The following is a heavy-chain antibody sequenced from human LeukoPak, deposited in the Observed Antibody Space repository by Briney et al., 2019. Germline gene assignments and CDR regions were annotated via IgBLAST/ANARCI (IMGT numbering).Heavy chain of an antibody. CDR3: ARGRTYPDYSFDY. Sequence: SETLSLTCTVSGGSISNYYWSWIRHPPGKGLEWIGYIYYSGSTNYNPSLKSRVTISVDTSKNQFSLKLNSLTTADTAVYYCARGRTYPDYSFDYWGQGTLVTVSS. V-gene: IGHV4-59*01. CDR2: IYYSGST. CDR1: GGSISNYY. J-gene: IGHJ4*02. D-gene: IGHD2-21*02.